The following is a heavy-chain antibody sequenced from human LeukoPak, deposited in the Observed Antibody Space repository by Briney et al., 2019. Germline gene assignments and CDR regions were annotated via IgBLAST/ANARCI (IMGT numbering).Heavy chain of an antibody. D-gene: IGHD3-22*01. J-gene: IGHJ4*02. CDR2: VYHSGST. CDR3: ARTSSGYYLAFDH. V-gene: IGHV4-30-2*01. CDR1: GGSISSGGYS. Sequence: SETLTLTCAVSGGSISSGGYSWNWIRRPPGKGLEWLGNVYHSGSTHYNPSLKSRVTISVDRSKNQVSLKLNSVTAADTAVYYCARTSSGYYLAFDHWGQGTLVTVSS.